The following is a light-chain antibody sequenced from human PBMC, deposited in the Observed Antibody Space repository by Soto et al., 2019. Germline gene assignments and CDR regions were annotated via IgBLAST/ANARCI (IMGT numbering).Light chain of an antibody. CDR2: SNN. V-gene: IGLV1-44*01. CDR1: SSNIGSNT. CDR3: AAWDDSRVV. Sequence: QSALTQPPSASGTPGQRVTISCSGSSSNIGSNTVNWYQQLPGTAPKLLIYSNNQRPSGVPDRFSGSKSGTSASLAISGLQSEDEADYYCAAWDDSRVVFGGGTKLTVL. J-gene: IGLJ2*01.